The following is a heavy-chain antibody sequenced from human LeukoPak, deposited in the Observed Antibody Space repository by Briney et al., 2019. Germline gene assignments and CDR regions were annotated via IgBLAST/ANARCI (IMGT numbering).Heavy chain of an antibody. Sequence: GGSLRLSCPASGVTVSSKDMSWVRQAPGKGLEWVSIVYSGGSTYYADSVKGRFTISRDNSKNTLFLQMNSLRAEDTAVYYCARDVDYYDIVTGYYQHFGMDVWGQGTTVTVSS. CDR3: ARDVDYYDIVTGYYQHFGMDV. V-gene: IGHV3-53*01. CDR1: GVTVSSKD. J-gene: IGHJ6*02. CDR2: VYSGGST. D-gene: IGHD3-9*01.